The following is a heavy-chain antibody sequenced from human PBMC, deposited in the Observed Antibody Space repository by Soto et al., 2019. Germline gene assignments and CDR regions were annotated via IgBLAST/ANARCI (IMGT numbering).Heavy chain of an antibody. CDR2: IRSKANSYAT. CDR3: ARGDYDFWSGHSNGPDY. D-gene: IGHD3-3*01. Sequence: EVQLVESGGGLVQPGGSLKVSCAASGFTFSGSVMHWVRQASGKGLEWVGRIRSKANSYATAYAVSVKGRFTISRDDSRNTAYLQMNSLKNEGTAVYYCARGDYDFWSGHSNGPDYWGQGTVVTVSS. V-gene: IGHV3-73*02. J-gene: IGHJ4*02. CDR1: GFTFSGSV.